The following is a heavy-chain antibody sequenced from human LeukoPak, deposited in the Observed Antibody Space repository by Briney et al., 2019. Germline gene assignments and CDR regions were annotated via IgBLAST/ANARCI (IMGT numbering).Heavy chain of an antibody. Sequence: GGSLRLSCAASGFTFSSYSMNWVRQAPGKGLEWVSSISSSSYIYYADSVKGRFTISRDNAKNSLYLQMNSLRPEDTSIYYCARRGPYFDYWGQGILVTVSS. J-gene: IGHJ4*02. CDR3: ARRGPYFDY. V-gene: IGHV3-21*01. CDR1: GFTFSSYS. CDR2: ISSSSYI. D-gene: IGHD3-10*01.